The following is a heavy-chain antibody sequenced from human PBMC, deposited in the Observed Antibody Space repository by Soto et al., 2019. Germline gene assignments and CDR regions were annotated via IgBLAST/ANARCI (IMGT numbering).Heavy chain of an antibody. CDR3: SKTPFPYCSITSCYKYYFDY. V-gene: IGHV3-23*01. D-gene: IGHD2-2*02. CDR2: ISGSGGST. CDR1: GFTFSSYA. Sequence: GGSLRLSCAASGFTFSSYAMSWVRQAPGKGLEWVSAISGSGGSTYYADSVKGRFTITRDNSKNTLYLQMNSLRAEDTAVYYCSKTPFPYCSITSCYKYYFDYWGQGTLVTVSS. J-gene: IGHJ4*02.